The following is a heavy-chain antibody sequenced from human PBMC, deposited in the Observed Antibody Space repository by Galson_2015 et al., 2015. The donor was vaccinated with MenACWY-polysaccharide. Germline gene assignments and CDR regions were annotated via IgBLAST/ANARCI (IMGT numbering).Heavy chain of an antibody. CDR3: ARYIAGAGHIGEPSRWVDP. V-gene: IGHV1-3*01. CDR2: INVGNGNT. Sequence: SVKVSCKASGYTFTGFAMHWVRQAPGQRLEWMGWINVGNGNTKYPQKFQNRVTITRDISASTAYMELSSLRSEDTAGYYCARYIAGAGHIGEPSRWVDPWGQGTLVIVSS. J-gene: IGHJ5*02. CDR1: GYTFTGFA. D-gene: IGHD6-13*01.